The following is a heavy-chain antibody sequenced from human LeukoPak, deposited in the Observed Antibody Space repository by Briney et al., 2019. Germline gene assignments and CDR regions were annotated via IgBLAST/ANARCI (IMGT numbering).Heavy chain of an antibody. J-gene: IGHJ3*01. V-gene: IGHV3-7*01. CDR1: GFTLNSYL. CDR3: ARSNPNRNALDL. CDR2: IKKDGSEE. Sequence: PGGSLRLSCAASGFTLNSYLMSWVRQAPGRGLEGVANIKKDGSEENYLDSVKGRFTVSRDNAKNSLYLQMNSLRGEDTAVYYCARSNPNRNALDLWGQGTMVTISS. D-gene: IGHD1-14*01.